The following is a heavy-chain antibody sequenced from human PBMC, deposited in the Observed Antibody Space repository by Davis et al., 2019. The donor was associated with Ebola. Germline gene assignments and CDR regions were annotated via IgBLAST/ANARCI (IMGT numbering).Heavy chain of an antibody. CDR1: GGTFSSYA. CDR2: IIPIFGTA. CDR3: ARVKIGYSLRWFDP. J-gene: IGHJ5*02. Sequence: SVKVSCKASGGTFSSYAISWVRQAPGQGLEWMGGIIPIFGTANYAQKFQGRVTITADESTSTAYMELSRLRSDDTAVYYCARVKIGYSLRWFDPWGQGTLVTVSS. D-gene: IGHD5-18*01. V-gene: IGHV1-69*13.